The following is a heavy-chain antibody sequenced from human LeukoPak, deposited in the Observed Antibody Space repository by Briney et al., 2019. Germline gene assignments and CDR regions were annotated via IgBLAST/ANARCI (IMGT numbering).Heavy chain of an antibody. V-gene: IGHV4-34*01. CDR3: ARSRAFFDY. CDR1: GGSFSGYY. Sequence: SETLSLTCAVYGGSFSGYYWSWIRQPPGKGLEWIGEINHSGSTNYNPSLKSRVTISVDTSKNQFSLKLSSVTAADTAVYYCARSRAFFDYWGQGTLVTVTS. CDR2: INHSGST. J-gene: IGHJ4*02.